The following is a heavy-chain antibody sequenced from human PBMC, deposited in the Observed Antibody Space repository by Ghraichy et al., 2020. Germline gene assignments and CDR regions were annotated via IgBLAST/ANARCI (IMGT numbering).Heavy chain of an antibody. CDR3: ARYNDILTGYDY. Sequence: SETLSLTCTVSGGSISSYFWSWIRQPPGKGLEWIGYISYSGSTNYNTSLKSRVTISVDTSKKQFSLKLSSVTAADTAVYYCARYNDILTGYDYWGQGTLVTVSS. D-gene: IGHD3-9*01. CDR2: ISYSGST. V-gene: IGHV4-59*01. J-gene: IGHJ4*02. CDR1: GGSISSYF.